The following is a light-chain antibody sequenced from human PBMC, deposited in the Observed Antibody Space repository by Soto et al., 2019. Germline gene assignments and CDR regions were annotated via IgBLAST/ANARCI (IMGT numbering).Light chain of an antibody. V-gene: IGLV2-14*03. J-gene: IGLJ1*01. Sequence: QSALTQPASVSGSPGQSITISCTGTSSDVGGYNYVSWYQHHPGKAPKLMIYDVSNRPSGVSIRFSGSKSDNTASLTISGLQPEDEADYHCSSYTTSNTSQIVFGTGTKVTVL. CDR3: SSYTTSNTSQIV. CDR2: DVS. CDR1: SSDVGGYNY.